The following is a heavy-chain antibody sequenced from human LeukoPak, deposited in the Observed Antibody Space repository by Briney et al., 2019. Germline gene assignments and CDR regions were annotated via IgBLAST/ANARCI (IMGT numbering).Heavy chain of an antibody. CDR2: ISSSSSYI. Sequence: AGGSLRLSCAASGFTFSSYSMNWVRQAPGKGLEWVSSISSSSSYIYYADSVKGRFTISRDNAKNSLYLQMNGLRAEDTAVYYCARVSTHYYYMDVWGKGTTVTVSS. J-gene: IGHJ6*03. V-gene: IGHV3-21*01. CDR3: ARVSTHYYYMDV. CDR1: GFTFSSYS. D-gene: IGHD2-2*01.